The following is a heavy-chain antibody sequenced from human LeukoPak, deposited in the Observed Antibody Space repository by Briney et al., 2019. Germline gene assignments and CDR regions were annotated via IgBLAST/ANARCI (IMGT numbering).Heavy chain of an antibody. D-gene: IGHD2-15*01. V-gene: IGHV3-30*04. J-gene: IGHJ5*02. CDR2: ISYDGSNK. CDR1: GFTFSSYA. CDR3: ARWKIVVVVAATYNWFDP. Sequence: GRSLRLSCAASGFTFSSYAMHWVRQAPGKGLEWVAVISYDGSNKYYADSVKGRFTISRDNSKNTLHLQMNSLRAEDTAVYYCARWKIVVVVAATYNWFDPWGQGTLVTVSS.